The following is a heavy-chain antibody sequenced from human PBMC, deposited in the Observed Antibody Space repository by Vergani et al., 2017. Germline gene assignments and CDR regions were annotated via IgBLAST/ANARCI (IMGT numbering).Heavy chain of an antibody. D-gene: IGHD3-22*01. CDR2: IIPILGIA. CDR3: ASSYYDSSATDAFDI. CDR1: GDTFSSYT. J-gene: IGHJ3*02. Sequence: QVQLVQSGAEVKKPGSSVKVSCKASGDTFSSYTISWVRQAPGQGLEWMGRIIPILGIANYAQKFQGRVTITADKSTSTAYMELSSLRSEDTAVYYCASSYYDSSATDAFDIWGQGTMVTVSS. V-gene: IGHV1-69*02.